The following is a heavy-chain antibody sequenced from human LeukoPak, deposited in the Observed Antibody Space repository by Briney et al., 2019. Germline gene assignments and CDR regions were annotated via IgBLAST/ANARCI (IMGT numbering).Heavy chain of an antibody. V-gene: IGHV4-59*02. Sequence: SETLSLTCTISGGSVSDYYWSWIRQSPGKGLEWIGYIYHTGSNSYSPSLKSRVTISADTSQNQFSLKLSSVTAADTAVYYCASRKLGNDYWGQGTLVTVSS. CDR2: IYHTGSN. CDR3: ASRKLGNDY. J-gene: IGHJ4*02. CDR1: GGSVSDYY. D-gene: IGHD7-27*01.